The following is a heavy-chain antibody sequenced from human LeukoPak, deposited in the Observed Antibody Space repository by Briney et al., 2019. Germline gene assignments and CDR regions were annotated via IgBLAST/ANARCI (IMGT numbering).Heavy chain of an antibody. CDR2: IYYSGST. J-gene: IGHJ4*02. CDR1: GYSISSGYY. V-gene: IGHV4-38-2*02. Sequence: SETLSLTCTVSGYSISSGYYWGWIRQPPGKGLEWIGSIYYSGSTYYNPSLKSRVTISVDTSKNQFSLKLSSVTAADTAVYYCARDSPLDYYDSSNGRNWGQGTLVTVSS. D-gene: IGHD3-22*01. CDR3: ARDSPLDYYDSSNGRN.